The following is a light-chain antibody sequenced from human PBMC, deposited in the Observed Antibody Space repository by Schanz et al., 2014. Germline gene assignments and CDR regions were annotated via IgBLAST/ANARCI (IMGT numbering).Light chain of an antibody. CDR1: SRDVGSYNF. V-gene: IGLV2-14*03. CDR3: CSYAGSYTYV. Sequence: QSVLTQPASVSGSPGQSITISCTGTSRDVGSYNFVSWYQQHPGKAPKLMIYDVSNRPSGVSNRFSGSKSGNTASLTISGLQAEDEADYYCCSYAGSYTYVFGTGTKLTVL. CDR2: DVS. J-gene: IGLJ1*01.